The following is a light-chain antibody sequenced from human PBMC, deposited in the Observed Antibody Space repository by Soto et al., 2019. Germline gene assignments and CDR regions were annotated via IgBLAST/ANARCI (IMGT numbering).Light chain of an antibody. CDR1: SSDVGGYNY. V-gene: IGLV2-14*01. CDR2: DVS. Sequence: QSALTQPASVSRSPGQSITISCTGTSSDVGGYNYVSWYQRHPGKAPKLMIYDVSNRPSGVSNRFSGSKSGNTASLTISGLQAEDEADYYCSSYTSSSSRVVFGGGTKLTVL. CDR3: SSYTSSSSRVV. J-gene: IGLJ2*01.